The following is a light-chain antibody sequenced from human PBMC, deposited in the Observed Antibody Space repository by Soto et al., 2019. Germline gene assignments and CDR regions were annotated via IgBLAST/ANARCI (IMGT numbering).Light chain of an antibody. Sequence: LNQPASVSGSPGQSITISCTGTSSDVGGYNYVSWYQHHPGKAPKLMIFDVSNRPSGVSNRFSGSRSGNAASLTISGVQPEDEADYYCSSYTTSNTRQIVFGTGTKVTVL. CDR1: SSDVGGYNY. CDR3: SSYTTSNTRQIV. J-gene: IGLJ1*01. V-gene: IGLV2-14*03. CDR2: DVS.